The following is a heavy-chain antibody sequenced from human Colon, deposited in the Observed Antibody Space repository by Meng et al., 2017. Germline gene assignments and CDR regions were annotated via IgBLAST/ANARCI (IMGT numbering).Heavy chain of an antibody. CDR2: IDHRGSS. Sequence: VSWQEPAHGLVNPPQTRSFPGSAPGASVIVNSCCRWVRQPPGRGLKWIGQIDHRGSSSYRPSLNSRVTMSLDKSRNQFSLRLTSVTAADTAVYYCARHGGYYQYFWGQGTLVTVSS. D-gene: IGHD4-23*01. J-gene: IGHJ4*02. V-gene: IGHV4-4*03. CDR1: GASVIVNSC. CDR3: ARHGGYYQYF.